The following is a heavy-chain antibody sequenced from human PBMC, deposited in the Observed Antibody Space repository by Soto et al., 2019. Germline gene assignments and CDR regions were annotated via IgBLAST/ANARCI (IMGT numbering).Heavy chain of an antibody. CDR2: IGNSGTRT. Sequence: EVQLLESGGGLVQPGGSLRLSCEGSGFTFRRYAMSWVRQVPGKGLEWVSAIGNSGTRTYYVDSVKGRFTISRDNSKNTLFLQMNGMRVDDTAVYYCAKDTGSSAWYPGYNDYYYLDVWGKGTTVIVSS. D-gene: IGHD6-19*01. J-gene: IGHJ6*03. CDR3: AKDTGSSAWYPGYNDYYYLDV. CDR1: GFTFRRYA. V-gene: IGHV3-23*01.